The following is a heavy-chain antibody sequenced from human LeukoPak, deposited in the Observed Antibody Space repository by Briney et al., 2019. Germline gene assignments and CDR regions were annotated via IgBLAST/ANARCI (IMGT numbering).Heavy chain of an antibody. CDR3: VRGLYGY. D-gene: IGHD4-17*01. V-gene: IGHV3-30*03. Sequence: GRSLRLSCAASGFTFSSYGMHWVRQAPGKGLEWVAVISYDGSNKYYADSVKGRFTISRDNSKNTLYLQMNSLRAEDTAVYYCVRGLYGYWGQGTLVTVSS. CDR2: ISYDGSNK. J-gene: IGHJ4*02. CDR1: GFTFSSYG.